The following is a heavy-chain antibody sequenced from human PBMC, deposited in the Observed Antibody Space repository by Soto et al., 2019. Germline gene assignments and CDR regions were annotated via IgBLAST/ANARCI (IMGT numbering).Heavy chain of an antibody. CDR1: GFRFSSYW. D-gene: IGHD2-15*01. Sequence: EVQLVESGGGLVQPGGSLRLSCADSGFRFSSYWMHWVRQGPGQGLVWVSRISPDGTSTNYADSVRGRFTISRDNAKNTLYLQMDSLSAEDTAVYYCARSPWGYYIDWGQGTMVTVSS. J-gene: IGHJ3*01. CDR3: ARSPWGYYID. V-gene: IGHV3-74*01. CDR2: ISPDGTST.